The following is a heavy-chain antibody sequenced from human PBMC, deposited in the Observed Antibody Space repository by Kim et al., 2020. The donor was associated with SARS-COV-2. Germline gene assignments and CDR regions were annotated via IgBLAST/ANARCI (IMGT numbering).Heavy chain of an antibody. D-gene: IGHD5-18*01. CDR1: GFTVSSNY. CDR2: IYSGGST. V-gene: IGHV3-53*04. CDR3: ARVSDSYGHPSYLLDY. J-gene: IGHJ4*02. Sequence: GGSLRLSCAASGFTVSSNYMSWVRQAPGKGLEWVSVIYSGGSTYYADSVKGRFTISRHNSKNTLYLQMNSLRAEDTAVYYCARVSDSYGHPSYLLDYWGQGTLVTVSS.